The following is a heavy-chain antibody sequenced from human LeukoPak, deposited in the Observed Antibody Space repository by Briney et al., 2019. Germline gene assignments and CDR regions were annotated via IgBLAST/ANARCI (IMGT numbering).Heavy chain of an antibody. D-gene: IGHD4-17*01. CDR3: TRLYYGDYYFDY. Sequence: GGSLRLSCTGSGFTFGDYAMSWVRQAPGKGMEWVGFIRSKAYGGTTEYAASVKGRFTISRDDSKSIAYLQMNSLKTEDTAVYYCTRLYYGDYYFDYWGQGTLVTVSS. CDR1: GFTFGDYA. CDR2: IRSKAYGGTT. V-gene: IGHV3-49*04. J-gene: IGHJ4*02.